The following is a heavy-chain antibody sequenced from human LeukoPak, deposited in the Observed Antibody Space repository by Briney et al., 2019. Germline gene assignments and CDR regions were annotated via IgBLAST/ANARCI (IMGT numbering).Heavy chain of an antibody. CDR1: GGTFSSYA. CDR2: IIPIFGTA. CDR3: ARGGPGYCSSTSCYWDAFDI. Sequence: PVKVSCKASGGTFSSYAISWVRQAPGQGLEWMGGIIPIFGTANYAQKFQGRVTITADESTSTAYMELSSLRSEDTAVYYCARGGPGYCSSTSCYWDAFDIWGQGTMVTVSS. J-gene: IGHJ3*02. V-gene: IGHV1-69*01. D-gene: IGHD2-2*01.